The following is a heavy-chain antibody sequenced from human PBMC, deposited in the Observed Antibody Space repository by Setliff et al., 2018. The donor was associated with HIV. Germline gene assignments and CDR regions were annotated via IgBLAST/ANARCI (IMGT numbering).Heavy chain of an antibody. J-gene: IGHJ3*02. CDR1: GFTFTNYA. CDR3: AKDDVPRDFDI. Sequence: PGGSLRLSCAASGFTFTNYAMTWVRQAPGEGLEYVSAITASGGSTYYADSVKGRFTISRDNSKNTVYLQVNSLRAEDTAVYYCAKDDVPRDFDIWGQGTMVTVSS. V-gene: IGHV3-23*01. CDR2: ITASGGST.